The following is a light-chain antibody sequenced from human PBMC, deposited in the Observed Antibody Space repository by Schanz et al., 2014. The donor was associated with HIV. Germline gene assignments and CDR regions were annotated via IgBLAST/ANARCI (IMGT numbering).Light chain of an antibody. CDR1: SSDVGGDNY. V-gene: IGLV2-14*03. Sequence: QSALTQPASVSGSPGQSITISCTGASSDVGGDNYVSWYQQHPGRAPKLIIYDVSNRPSGVSNRFSGSKSGNTASLTISGLQAEDEGDYYCCSYSRVGTPHYVFGTGTKLTVL. J-gene: IGLJ1*01. CDR3: CSYSRVGTPHYV. CDR2: DVS.